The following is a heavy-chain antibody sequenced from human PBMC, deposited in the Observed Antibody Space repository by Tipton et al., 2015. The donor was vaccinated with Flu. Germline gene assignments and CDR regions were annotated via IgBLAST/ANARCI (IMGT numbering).Heavy chain of an antibody. CDR1: GGSFSGYY. V-gene: IGHV4-34*01. J-gene: IGHJ4*02. Sequence: TLSLTCAVYGGSFSGYYWSWIRQPPGKGLEWIGEINHSGSTNYNPSLKSRVTISVDTSKNQFSLKLSSVTAADTAVYYCARLTGYSGYDYFDYWGQGTLVTVSS. CDR3: ARLTGYSGYDYFDY. D-gene: IGHD5-12*01. CDR2: INHSGST.